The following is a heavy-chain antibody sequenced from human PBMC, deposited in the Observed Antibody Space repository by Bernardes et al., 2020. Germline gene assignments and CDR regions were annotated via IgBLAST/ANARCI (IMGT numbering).Heavy chain of an antibody. J-gene: IGHJ5*02. V-gene: IGHV3-23*01. CDR3: AKDLRDYGDYGDWFDP. CDR1: GFTFSSYA. D-gene: IGHD4-17*01. Sequence: GGSLRLSCAASGFTFSSYAMSWVRQAPGKGLEWVSAISGSGGSTYYADSVKGRFTISRDNSKNTLYLQMNSLRAEDTAVYYCAKDLRDYGDYGDWFDPWGQGTLVTVSS. CDR2: ISGSGGST.